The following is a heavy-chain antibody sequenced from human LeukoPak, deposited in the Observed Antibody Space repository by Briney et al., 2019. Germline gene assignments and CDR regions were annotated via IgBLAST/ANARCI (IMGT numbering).Heavy chain of an antibody. Sequence: GGSLRLSCAASGFTYSSYSMNWVRQAPGKGLEWVSSISSSSSYIYYADSVKGRFTISRDNAKNSLYLQMNSLRAEDTAVYYCARVVAVAGPDYWGQGTLVTVSS. CDR3: ARVVAVAGPDY. D-gene: IGHD6-19*01. CDR2: ISSSSSYI. J-gene: IGHJ4*02. CDR1: GFTYSSYS. V-gene: IGHV3-21*01.